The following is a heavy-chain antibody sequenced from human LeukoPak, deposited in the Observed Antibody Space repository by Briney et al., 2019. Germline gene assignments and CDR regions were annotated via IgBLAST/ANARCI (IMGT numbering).Heavy chain of an antibody. V-gene: IGHV3-53*01. D-gene: IGHD4-17*01. Sequence: GGSLRLSCAASGFTVSSNYMSWVRQAPGKGLEWVSVIYSGGSTYYADSVKGRFTISRDNSKNTLYLQMNSLRAEDTAVYYCARFADGAPEGLYGDWDYYFDYWGQGTLVTVSS. J-gene: IGHJ4*02. CDR3: ARFADGAPEGLYGDWDYYFDY. CDR1: GFTVSSNY. CDR2: IYSGGST.